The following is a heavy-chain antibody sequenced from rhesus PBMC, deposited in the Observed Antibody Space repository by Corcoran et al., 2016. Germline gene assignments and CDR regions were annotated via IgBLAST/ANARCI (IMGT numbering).Heavy chain of an antibody. Sequence: QLQLQESGPGLVKPSETLSLTCAVSADSISSNYWSWIRQPPGKGLEWIGRMSYNGGRTESNPSLNSRVTFSIDTSKNQFSLKLNSVTAADPAVYFCGRACSAGVCYSYWGQGVLVTVSS. D-gene: IGHD2-39*02. J-gene: IGHJ4*01. CDR1: ADSISSNY. V-gene: IGHV4-173*01. CDR2: MSYNGGRT. CDR3: GRACSAGVCYSY.